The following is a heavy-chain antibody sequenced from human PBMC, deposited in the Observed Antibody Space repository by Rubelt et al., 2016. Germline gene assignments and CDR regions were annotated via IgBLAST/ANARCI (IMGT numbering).Heavy chain of an antibody. CDR1: GFTFSSYA. CDR2: ISGSGGTT. CDR3: AKDERSTTIRGFVIRNAFDS. V-gene: IGHV3-23*01. J-gene: IGHJ3*02. D-gene: IGHD3-10*01. Sequence: EVQLLESGGGLVQPGGSLRLSCAAAGFTFSSYAMSWVRQGPGKGLEWVSAISGSGGTTSYADSVKGRFTISRDNSKNTRYLQMNSLRAEDTALYYCAKDERSTTIRGFVIRNAFDSWGQGTMVTVSS.